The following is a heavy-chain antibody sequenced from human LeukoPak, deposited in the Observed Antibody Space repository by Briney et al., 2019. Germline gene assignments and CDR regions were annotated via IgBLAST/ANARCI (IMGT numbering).Heavy chain of an antibody. J-gene: IGHJ5*02. V-gene: IGHV1-8*01. Sequence: ASVKVSCKASGYTFTSYDINWVRQATGQGLEWMGWMNPNSGNTGYAQKFQGRVTMTRNTSISTAYMELSSLRSEVTAVYYCARGLLWFGESFPPWGQGTLVTVSS. CDR1: GYTFTSYD. CDR3: ARGLLWFGESFPP. CDR2: MNPNSGNT. D-gene: IGHD3-10*01.